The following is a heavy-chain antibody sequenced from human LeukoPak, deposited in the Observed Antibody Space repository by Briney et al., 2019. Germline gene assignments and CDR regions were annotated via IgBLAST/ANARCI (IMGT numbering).Heavy chain of an antibody. Sequence: KTSETLSLTCAISGSSIPSYYWSWIRQTPGKGLEWIGYLLYSGSTNYNPSLKSRVTMSIDTSKNQFSLKLRSVTAADTAVYYCARGAYSNYLSVGYWGQGILVTVSS. CDR3: ARGAYSNYLSVGY. D-gene: IGHD4-11*01. CDR2: LLYSGST. J-gene: IGHJ4*02. CDR1: GSSIPSYY. V-gene: IGHV4-59*01.